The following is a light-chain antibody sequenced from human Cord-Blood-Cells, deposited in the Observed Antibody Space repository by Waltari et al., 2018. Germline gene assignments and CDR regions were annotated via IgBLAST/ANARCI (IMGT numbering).Light chain of an antibody. CDR2: AAS. J-gene: IGKJ2*01. Sequence: DIQLTQSPSFLSASVGDRVNITCRASQGISSYLAWYQQKPGKAPKLLIYAASTLQSGVPSRFSGSGSGTEFTLTISSLQPEDFATYYCQQLNSYPMYTFGQGTKLEIK. V-gene: IGKV1-9*01. CDR1: QGISSY. CDR3: QQLNSYPMYT.